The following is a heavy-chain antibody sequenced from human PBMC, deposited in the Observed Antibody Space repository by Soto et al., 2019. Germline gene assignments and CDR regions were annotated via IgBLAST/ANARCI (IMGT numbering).Heavy chain of an antibody. CDR2: INSDGSST. J-gene: IGHJ4*02. D-gene: IGHD3-3*01. CDR3: ARNPYYDFWSGYYFDFDY. Sequence: EVQLVESGGGLVQPGGSLRLSCAASGFTFSSYWMHWVRQAPGKGLVWVSHINSDGSSTSYADSVKGRFTISRDNAKNTLYLQMNSLRAEDTGVYYCARNPYYDFWSGYYFDFDYWGQGTLVTVSS. V-gene: IGHV3-74*01. CDR1: GFTFSSYW.